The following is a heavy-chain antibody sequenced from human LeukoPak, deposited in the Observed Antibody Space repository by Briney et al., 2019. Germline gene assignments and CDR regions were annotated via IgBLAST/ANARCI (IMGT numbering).Heavy chain of an antibody. CDR2: INSDGSST. Sequence: GGSLRLSCAASGFTFSSYWMHWVRQAPGEGLVWVSRINSDGSSTSYADSVKGRFTISRDNAKNTLYLQMNSLRAEDTAVYYCARDLSDDYGDNNWFDPWGQGTLVTVSS. CDR1: GFTFSSYW. CDR3: ARDLSDDYGDNNWFDP. V-gene: IGHV3-74*01. D-gene: IGHD4-17*01. J-gene: IGHJ5*02.